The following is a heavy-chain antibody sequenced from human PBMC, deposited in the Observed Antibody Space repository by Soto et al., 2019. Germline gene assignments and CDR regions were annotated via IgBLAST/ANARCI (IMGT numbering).Heavy chain of an antibody. D-gene: IGHD2-2*01. CDR1: GFSFSDYA. CDR3: AKGLVPAAKTSLIDY. V-gene: IGHV3-23*01. Sequence: GGSLRLSCAASGFSFSDYAMTWVRQAPGKGLEWVSTIIDNGGSTYYADSVKGRFTISRDNSKKTLYLQMNSLRAEDTAVYHCAKGLVPAAKTSLIDYWGQGTLVTSPQ. J-gene: IGHJ4*02. CDR2: IIDNGGST.